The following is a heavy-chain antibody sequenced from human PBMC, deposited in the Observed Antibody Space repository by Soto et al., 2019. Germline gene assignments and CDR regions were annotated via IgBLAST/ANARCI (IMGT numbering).Heavy chain of an antibody. D-gene: IGHD3-22*01. CDR3: ARDRPEYYYDSRGYYPF. CDR2: IYSGGST. Sequence: GGSLRLSCAASGFTVSSNYMSWVRQAPGKGLEWVSVIYSGGSTYYADSVKGRFTISRDNSKNTLYLQMNSLIAEDTAVYYCARDRPEYYYDSRGYYPFWGQGT. J-gene: IGHJ4*02. CDR1: GFTVSSNY. V-gene: IGHV3-66*01.